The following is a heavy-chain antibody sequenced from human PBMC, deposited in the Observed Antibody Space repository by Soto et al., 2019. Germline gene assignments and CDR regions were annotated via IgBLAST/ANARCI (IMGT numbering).Heavy chain of an antibody. CDR1: GYTFTSYG. CDR2: ISAYNGNT. D-gene: IGHD6-13*01. CDR3: ARVYRGGSSWYVQDY. V-gene: IGHV1-18*01. Sequence: QVQLVQSGAEVKKPGASVKVSCKASGYTFTSYGLSWVRQATGQGLEWMGWISAYNGNTNYAQKLQGRVTMTTDTATSTAYMELRSLRSDDTAVYYCARVYRGGSSWYVQDYWGQGTLVTVSS. J-gene: IGHJ4*02.